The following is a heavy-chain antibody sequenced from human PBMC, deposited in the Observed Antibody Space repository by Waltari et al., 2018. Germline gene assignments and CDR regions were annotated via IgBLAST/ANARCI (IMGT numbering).Heavy chain of an antibody. J-gene: IGHJ5*02. Sequence: QVQLVQSGAEVKKPGASVKVSCKASGYPVTSYDITWVRQATGQGLEWMGWMNPNSGNTGYAQKFQGRVTVTRNTSISTAYMELSSLRSEDTAVYYCARLDSSSWYGDWFDPWGQGTLVTVSS. CDR1: GYPVTSYD. D-gene: IGHD6-13*01. V-gene: IGHV1-8*01. CDR3: ARLDSSSWYGDWFDP. CDR2: MNPNSGNT.